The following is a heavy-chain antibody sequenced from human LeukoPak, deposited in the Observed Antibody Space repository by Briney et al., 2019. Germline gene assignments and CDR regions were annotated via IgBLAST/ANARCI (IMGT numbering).Heavy chain of an antibody. CDR1: GGSFSGYY. Sequence: PSETLSLTCAVYGGSFSGYYWSWIRQPPGKGLEWIGEINHSGSTNYNPSPKSRVTISVDTSKNQFSLKLSSVTAADTAVYYCARAGYYYDSSGRIGGRYYFDYWGQGTLVTVSS. J-gene: IGHJ4*02. V-gene: IGHV4-34*01. CDR3: ARAGYYYDSSGRIGGRYYFDY. CDR2: INHSGST. D-gene: IGHD3-22*01.